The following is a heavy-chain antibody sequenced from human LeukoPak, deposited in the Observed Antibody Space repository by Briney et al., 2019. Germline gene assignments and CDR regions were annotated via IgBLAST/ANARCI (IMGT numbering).Heavy chain of an antibody. CDR2: IIPIFGTA. V-gene: IGHV1-69*05. D-gene: IGHD5/OR15-5a*01. J-gene: IGHJ3*02. CDR1: GGTFSSYA. CDR3: ARALPYDAFVI. Sequence: ASVKVSCKASGGTFSSYAISWARQAPGQGLEWMGRIIPIFGTANYAQKFQGRVTITTDESTSTAYMELSSLRSEDTAVYYCARALPYDAFVIWGQGTMATVSS.